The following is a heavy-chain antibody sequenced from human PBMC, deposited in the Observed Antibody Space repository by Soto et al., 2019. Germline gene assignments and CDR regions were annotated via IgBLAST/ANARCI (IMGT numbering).Heavy chain of an antibody. CDR2: INAGNGNT. J-gene: IGHJ6*02. Sequence: ASGKVSCKASGYTFTSYAMHWVRQCPGQRLEWMGWINAGNGNTKNSQKFQGRVTITRDTSASTAYMELSSLRSEDTAVYYCARRKIAARPYYYGMDVWGQGSTVTVSS. V-gene: IGHV1-3*01. CDR3: ARRKIAARPYYYGMDV. CDR1: GYTFTSYA. D-gene: IGHD6-6*01.